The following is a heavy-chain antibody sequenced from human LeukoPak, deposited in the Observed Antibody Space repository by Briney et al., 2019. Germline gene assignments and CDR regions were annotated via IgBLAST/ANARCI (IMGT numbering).Heavy chain of an antibody. CDR2: IRSKAYGGTT. CDR1: GFTFGDYA. Sequence: GGSLRLSCTASGFTFGDYAMSWFRQAPGKGLEWVSFIRSKAYGGTTEYAASVKGRFTISRDDSKSIAYLQMNSLKTEDTAVYYCTRDTSSNWYWENFEYWGQGTLVTVSS. V-gene: IGHV3-49*03. D-gene: IGHD6-13*01. CDR3: TRDTSSNWYWENFEY. J-gene: IGHJ4*02.